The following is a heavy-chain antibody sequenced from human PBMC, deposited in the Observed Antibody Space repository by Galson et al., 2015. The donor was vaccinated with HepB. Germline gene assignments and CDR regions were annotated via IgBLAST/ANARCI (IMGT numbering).Heavy chain of an antibody. D-gene: IGHD3-22*01. CDR2: ISGSGGST. Sequence: SLRLSCAASGFTFSSYAMSWVRQAPGKGLEWVSAISGSGGSTYYADSVKGRFTISRDNSKNTLYLQMNSLRAEDTAVYYCARDKGTMIVVVITYYFDYWGQGTLVTVSS. CDR3: ARDKGTMIVVVITYYFDY. V-gene: IGHV3-23*01. CDR1: GFTFSSYA. J-gene: IGHJ4*02.